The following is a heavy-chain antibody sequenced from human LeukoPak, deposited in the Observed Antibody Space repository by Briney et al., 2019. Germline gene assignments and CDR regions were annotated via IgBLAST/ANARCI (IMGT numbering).Heavy chain of an antibody. CDR3: AGHGRGSCSGGSCYHQDY. D-gene: IGHD2-15*01. J-gene: IGHJ4*02. V-gene: IGHV5-51*01. CDR2: IYPGDSDT. Sequence: GESLKISCEGSGYSFISYWIGWVRQMPGKGLEWMGIIYPGDSDTRYSPSFQGQVTISADKSTSTAYLQWSGLKASDSAMYYCAGHGRGSCSGGSCYHQDYWGQGTLVTVSS. CDR1: GYSFISYW.